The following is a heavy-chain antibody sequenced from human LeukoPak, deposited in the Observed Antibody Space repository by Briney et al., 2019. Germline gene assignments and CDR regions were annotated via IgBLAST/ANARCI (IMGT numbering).Heavy chain of an antibody. CDR1: GFTFSSYG. D-gene: IGHD1-26*01. CDR2: IWYDGSSK. V-gene: IGHV3-33*08. J-gene: IGHJ6*02. Sequence: GGSLRLSCAASGFTFSSYGMHWVRQAPGKGLEWVAVIWYDGSSKYYADSVKGRFTISRDNSKNTLYLQMNSLRAEDTAVYYCARDFGVGATQYYYYGMDVWGQGTTVTVSS. CDR3: ARDFGVGATQYYYYGMDV.